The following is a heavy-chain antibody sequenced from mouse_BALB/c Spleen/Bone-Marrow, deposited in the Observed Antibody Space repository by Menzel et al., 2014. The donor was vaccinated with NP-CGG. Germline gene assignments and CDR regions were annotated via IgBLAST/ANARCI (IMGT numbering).Heavy chain of an antibody. CDR2: INPYNGDT. D-gene: IGHD1-1*01. Sequence: EVQRVESGPELVKPGASVKISCKASGYSFTGYFMNWVMQSHGKSLEWIGRINPYNGDTFYNQKFKGKATLTVDKSSSTAHMELRSLASEDSAVYYCARSGYYGSSYSDYWGQGTTLTVSS. CDR1: GYSFTGYF. J-gene: IGHJ2*01. V-gene: IGHV1-20*02. CDR3: ARSGYYGSSYSDY.